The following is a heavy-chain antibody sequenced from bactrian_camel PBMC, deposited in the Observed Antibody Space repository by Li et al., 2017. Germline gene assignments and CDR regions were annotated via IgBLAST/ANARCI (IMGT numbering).Heavy chain of an antibody. CDR3: ATRKDFAFGY. V-gene: IGHV3S25*01. CDR2: IDLSGTT. Sequence: QLVESGGDLVQPGGSLRLSCAASGFTFSSYWMNWVRQAPGKGLEWVSAIDLSGTTFYEDSVKGRFTISRDNAKNTVYLQLNSLKTEDTALYYCATRKDFAFGYWGQGTQVTVS. D-gene: IGHD5*01. CDR1: GFTFSSYW. J-gene: IGHJ6*01.